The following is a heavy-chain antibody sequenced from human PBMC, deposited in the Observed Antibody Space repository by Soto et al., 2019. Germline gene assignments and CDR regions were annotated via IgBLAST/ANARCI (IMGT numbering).Heavy chain of an antibody. J-gene: IGHJ4*02. CDR1: GGSISSSSYY. D-gene: IGHD3-10*01. CDR3: ARSGSGSGSYLVDY. V-gene: IGHV4-39*01. Sequence: QLQLQESGPGLVKPSETLSLTCTVSGGSISSSSYYWGWIRQPPGKGLEWIGSIYYSGSTYYNPSLKSRVTISVDTSKNQFSLKLSSVIVADTAVYYCARSGSGSGSYLVDYWGQGTLVTVSS. CDR2: IYYSGST.